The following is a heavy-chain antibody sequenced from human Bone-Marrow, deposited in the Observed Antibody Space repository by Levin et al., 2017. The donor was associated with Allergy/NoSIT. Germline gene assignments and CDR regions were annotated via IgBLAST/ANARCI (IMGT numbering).Heavy chain of an antibody. CDR2: VGAGGLGA. J-gene: IGHJ1*01. Sequence: LSLTCAASGFTFTSYAMSWVRQAPGKGLEWVSTVGAGGLGAYYSDSVKGRFTISKDKSNHTLYLQMNSLRFEDTAIYYCAKSWWARDYSGYFQHWGQGALVSVSS. D-gene: IGHD2-15*01. V-gene: IGHV3-23*01. CDR3: AKSWWARDYSGYFQH. CDR1: GFTFTSYA.